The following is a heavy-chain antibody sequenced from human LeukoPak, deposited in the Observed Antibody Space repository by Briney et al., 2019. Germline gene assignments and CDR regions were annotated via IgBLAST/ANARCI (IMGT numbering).Heavy chain of an antibody. V-gene: IGHV4-59*01. CDR3: ASVQPEYCTNGVCFAPYFDY. D-gene: IGHD2-8*01. CDR2: IYYSGST. CDR1: GGSISSYY. Sequence: PSETLSLTCTVSGGSISSYYWSWIRQPPGKGLEWIGYIYYSGSTNYNPSLKSRVTISVDTSKNQFSLKLSSVTAADTAVYYCASVQPEYCTNGVCFAPYFDYWGQGTLVTVSS. J-gene: IGHJ4*02.